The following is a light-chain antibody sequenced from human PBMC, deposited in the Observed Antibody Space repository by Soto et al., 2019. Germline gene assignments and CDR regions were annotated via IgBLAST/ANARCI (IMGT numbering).Light chain of an antibody. CDR2: GST. CDR1: SSNIGAGYD. Sequence: QSVLTQPPSVSGAPGQRVTISCTGSSSNIGAGYDVHWYQQFPRTAPKLLIYGSTNRPSGVPDRFSGSRSGTSASLAITGLQAEDEADYYCQSYDSGLSGLYVFGTGTKVTVL. V-gene: IGLV1-40*01. CDR3: QSYDSGLSGLYV. J-gene: IGLJ1*01.